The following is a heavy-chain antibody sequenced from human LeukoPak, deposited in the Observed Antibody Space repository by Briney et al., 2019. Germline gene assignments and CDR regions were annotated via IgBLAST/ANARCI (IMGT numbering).Heavy chain of an antibody. Sequence: ASVKVSCKASGYTFTGYYMHWVRQAPGQGLEWMGWINPNSGGTNYAQKFQGRVTMTRDTSISTAYMELSRLRSDDTAVYYCARHGSGGYYYYYYYMDVWGKGTTVTVSS. V-gene: IGHV1-2*02. CDR2: INPNSGGT. J-gene: IGHJ6*03. CDR1: GYTFTGYY. D-gene: IGHD2-15*01. CDR3: ARHGSGGYYYYYYYMDV.